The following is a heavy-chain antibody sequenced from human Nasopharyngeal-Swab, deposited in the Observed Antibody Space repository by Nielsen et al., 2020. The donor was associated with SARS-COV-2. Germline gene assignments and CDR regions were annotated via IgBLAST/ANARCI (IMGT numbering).Heavy chain of an antibody. CDR2: IYSAGQT. D-gene: IGHD3-3*01. J-gene: IGHJ4*02. CDR1: GFTVSGNF. Sequence: GESLKISCAASGFTVSGNFMTWVRQAPGKGLEWVSVIYSAGQTNYADSVQGRLTISRDNSKNTLYLQMNSLRAEDTAVYYCARGVGVDDFWSGRFDYWGQGTLVTVSS. CDR3: ARGVGVDDFWSGRFDY. V-gene: IGHV3-53*01.